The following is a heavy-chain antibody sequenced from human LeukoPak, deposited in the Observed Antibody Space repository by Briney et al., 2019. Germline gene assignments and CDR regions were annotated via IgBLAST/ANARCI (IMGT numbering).Heavy chain of an antibody. CDR1: GFSFSDYG. D-gene: IGHD3-22*01. Sequence: GGSLGLSCAASGFSFSDYGVHWVRQAPGKGLEWVSGINWNSDRIVYADSVKGRFTISRDNAKNSLYMQMNSVRAEDTALYYCARASYYYDTSGLGAFDVWGQGTTVIVSS. V-gene: IGHV3-9*01. CDR2: INWNSDRI. CDR3: ARASYYYDTSGLGAFDV. J-gene: IGHJ3*01.